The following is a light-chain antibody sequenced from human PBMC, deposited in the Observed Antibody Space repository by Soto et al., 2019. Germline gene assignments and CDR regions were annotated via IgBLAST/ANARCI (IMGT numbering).Light chain of an antibody. J-gene: IGKJ1*01. CDR1: QSVSSSY. V-gene: IGKV3-20*01. CDR3: QQYGSSPKT. CDR2: GAS. Sequence: ELVLTQSPGTLSLSPGARATLSCRASQSVSSSYLAWYQQKPGQAPRLLIYGASSRATGIPDRFSAIVSGTDGTITIRRLEPEDGAVYDGQQYGSSPKTFGQGTKVDIK.